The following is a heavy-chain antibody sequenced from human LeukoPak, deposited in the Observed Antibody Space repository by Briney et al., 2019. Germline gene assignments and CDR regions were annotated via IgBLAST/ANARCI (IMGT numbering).Heavy chain of an antibody. D-gene: IGHD3-3*01. CDR3: ARDKDGGSGHYPEPHDY. CDR2: ISSSGSTI. CDR1: GFTFSDYY. Sequence: GGSLRLSCAASGFTFSDYYMSWIRQAPGKGLEWVSYISSSGSTIYYADSVKGRFTISRDNAENSLYLQMNSLRAEDTAVYYCARDKDGGSGHYPEPHDYWGQGTLVTVSS. J-gene: IGHJ4*02. V-gene: IGHV3-11*04.